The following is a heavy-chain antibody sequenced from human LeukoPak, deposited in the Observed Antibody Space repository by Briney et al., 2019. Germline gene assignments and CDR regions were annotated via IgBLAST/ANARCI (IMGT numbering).Heavy chain of an antibody. J-gene: IGHJ5*02. CDR3: AVIPGIAAAGSLSDWFDP. D-gene: IGHD6-13*01. CDR1: GGSFSGYY. V-gene: IGHV4-34*01. Sequence: PSETLSLTCAVYGGSFSGYYWSWIRQPPGKGLEWIGEINHSGSTNYNPSLKSRVTISVDTSKNQSSLKLSSVTAADTAVYYCAVIPGIAAAGSLSDWFDPWGQGTLVTVSS. CDR2: INHSGST.